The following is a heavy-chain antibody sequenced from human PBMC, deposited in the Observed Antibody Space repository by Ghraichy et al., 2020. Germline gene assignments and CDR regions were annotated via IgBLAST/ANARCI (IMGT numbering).Heavy chain of an antibody. CDR3: ARASRVVRFYYYDGMDV. J-gene: IGHJ6*02. Sequence: LSLTCVGSGISLSSYNMNWVRQSPGKGMEWISYITSSSRSIFYADSVKGRFTISRDNAKNSVSLQMTSLRDEDTAVYYCARASRVVRFYYYDGMDVWGQGTTVTVSS. D-gene: IGHD3-22*01. V-gene: IGHV3-48*02. CDR1: GISLSSYN. CDR2: ITSSSRSI.